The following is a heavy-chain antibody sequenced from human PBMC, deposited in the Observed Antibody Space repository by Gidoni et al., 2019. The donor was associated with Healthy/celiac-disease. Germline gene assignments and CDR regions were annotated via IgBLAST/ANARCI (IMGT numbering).Heavy chain of an antibody. CDR3: ARDHYGMDV. Sequence: QVQLVESGGGVGQPGRSLRLSCAASGFPFSSYGMHWVRQAPGKGLEWVAVIWYDGSNKYYADSVKGRFTISRDNSKNTLYLQMNSLRAEDTAVYYCARDHYGMDVWGQGTTVTVSS. CDR2: IWYDGSNK. V-gene: IGHV3-33*08. J-gene: IGHJ6*02. CDR1: GFPFSSYG.